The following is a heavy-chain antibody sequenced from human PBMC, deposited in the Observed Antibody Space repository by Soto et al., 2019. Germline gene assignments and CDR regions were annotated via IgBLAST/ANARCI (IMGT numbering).Heavy chain of an antibody. Sequence: GGSLRLSCAASGFTFSSYWMSWVRQAPGKGLEWVANIKQDGSEKYYVDSVKGRFTISRDNAKNSLYLQMNSLRAEDTALYYCAKGPNWLEQQVYFDYWGQGTLVTVSS. CDR1: GFTFSSYW. D-gene: IGHD1-1*01. J-gene: IGHJ4*02. CDR3: AKGPNWLEQQVYFDY. CDR2: IKQDGSEK. V-gene: IGHV3-7*03.